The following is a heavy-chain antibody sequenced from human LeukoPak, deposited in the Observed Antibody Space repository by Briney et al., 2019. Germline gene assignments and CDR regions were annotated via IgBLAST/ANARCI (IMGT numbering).Heavy chain of an antibody. D-gene: IGHD2-2*01. V-gene: IGHV1-69*13. CDR3: ARDARHRYCSSSSCYRGWLDP. J-gene: IGHJ5*02. CDR1: RGTFSSYA. Sequence: GASVKVSCKASRGTFSSYAISWVRQAPGQGLEWMGGIIPIFGTANYAQKFQGRVTITVDESTSTAYMELSSLRSEDTAVYYCARDARHRYCSSSSCYRGWLDPWGQGTPVTVSS. CDR2: IIPIFGTA.